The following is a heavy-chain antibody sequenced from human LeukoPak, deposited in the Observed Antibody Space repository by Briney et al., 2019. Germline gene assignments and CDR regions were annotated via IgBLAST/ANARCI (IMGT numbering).Heavy chain of an antibody. D-gene: IGHD2-21*02. CDR3: VTDRARLFWYFDL. V-gene: IGHV1-24*01. CDR1: GSTLTDLS. CDR2: SDPEDGET. Sequence: GASVKVSCQVSGSTLTDLSIHWVRQAPGKGLEYVGGSDPEDGETFHAQNFQGRVTMTEDTSIDTAYMELSSLRSEDTAVYYSVTDRARLFWYFDLWGRGSLVTVSS. J-gene: IGHJ2*01.